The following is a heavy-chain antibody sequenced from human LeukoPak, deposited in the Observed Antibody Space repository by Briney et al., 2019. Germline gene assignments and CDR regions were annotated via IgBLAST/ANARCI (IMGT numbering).Heavy chain of an antibody. CDR3: ASSFPRFDP. CDR2: IYYSGST. J-gene: IGHJ5*02. V-gene: IGHV4-59*01. Sequence: PSETLSLTCSVSGGSISSYYWSWIRQPPGKGLEWIGHIYYSGSTNYNPSLKSRVTISVDTSKNQFSLKLSSVTAADTAVYYCASSFPRFDPWGQGTLVTVSS. CDR1: GGSISSYY.